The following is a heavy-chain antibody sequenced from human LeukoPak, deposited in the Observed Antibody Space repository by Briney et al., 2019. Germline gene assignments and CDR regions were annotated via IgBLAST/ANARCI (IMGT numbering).Heavy chain of an antibody. V-gene: IGHV4-39*07. Sequence: SETLSLTCTVSGGSISSSSYYWGWIRQPPGKGLEWIGSIYYSGSTYYNPSLKSRVTISVDTSKNQFSLKLSSVTAADTAVYYCASVTSRVWGQGTTVTVSS. CDR1: GGSISSSSYY. D-gene: IGHD4-11*01. J-gene: IGHJ6*02. CDR2: IYYSGST. CDR3: ASVTSRV.